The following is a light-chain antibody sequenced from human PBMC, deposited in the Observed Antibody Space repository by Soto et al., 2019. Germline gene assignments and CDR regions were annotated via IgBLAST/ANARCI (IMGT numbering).Light chain of an antibody. J-gene: IGLJ2*01. V-gene: IGLV2-23*01. CDR2: QGT. Sequence: QSALTQPASVSGSPGQSITISCTGTGSDVGSYDLVSWYLQHPDKAPKLILYQGTKRPSGVSHRFSGSKSGNTASLTISGLQAEDEAEYHCCSYSGSCIPVVCGGGTKLTVL. CDR3: CSYSGSCIPVV. CDR1: GSDVGSYDL.